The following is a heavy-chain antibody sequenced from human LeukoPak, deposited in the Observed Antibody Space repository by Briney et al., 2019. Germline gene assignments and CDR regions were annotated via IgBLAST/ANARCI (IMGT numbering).Heavy chain of an antibody. V-gene: IGHV4-34*01. CDR2: INHSGST. CDR3: ARGDRGWYFLDYYGMDV. CDR1: GGSFSGYY. D-gene: IGHD6-19*01. J-gene: IGHJ6*02. Sequence: SETLSLTCAVYGGSFSGYYWSWIRQPPGKGLEWIGEINHSGSTNYNPSPKSRVTISVDTSKNQFSLKLSSVTAADTAVYYCARGDRGWYFLDYYGMDVWGQGTTVTVSS.